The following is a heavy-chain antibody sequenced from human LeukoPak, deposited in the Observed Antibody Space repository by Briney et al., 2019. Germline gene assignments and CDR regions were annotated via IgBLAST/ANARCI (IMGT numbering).Heavy chain of an antibody. CDR1: GFTFSSYD. D-gene: IGHD3-10*02. CDR3: AELGITMIGGV. CDR2: IGTAGDT. J-gene: IGHJ6*04. Sequence: GGSLRLSCAASGFTFSSYDMHWVRHATGKGLEWVSAIGTAGDTYYPGSVKGRFTISRENAKNSLYLQMNSLRAGDTAVYYCAELGITMIGGVWGKGTTVTIPS. V-gene: IGHV3-13*01.